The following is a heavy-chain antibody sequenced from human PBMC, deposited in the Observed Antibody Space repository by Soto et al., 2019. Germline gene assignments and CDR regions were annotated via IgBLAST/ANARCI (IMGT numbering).Heavy chain of an antibody. Sequence: QVQLVQSGAEVKKPGASVKVSCKASGYTFPSNDFNWGRQATGQGLEWMGWMNPNSGNTGYAQKFQGRVTMTRNTSISTAYMELSSLRSEDTAVYYCAREVTMIVDNWGQGTLVTVSS. CDR2: MNPNSGNT. D-gene: IGHD3-22*01. V-gene: IGHV1-8*01. CDR1: GYTFPSND. CDR3: AREVTMIVDN. J-gene: IGHJ4*02.